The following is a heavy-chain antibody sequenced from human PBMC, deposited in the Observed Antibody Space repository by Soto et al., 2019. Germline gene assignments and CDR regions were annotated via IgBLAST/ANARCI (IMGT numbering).Heavy chain of an antibody. V-gene: IGHV3-15*01. CDR1: GFTFSNAW. CDR2: IKSKTDGGTT. J-gene: IGHJ6*03. Sequence: GGSLRLSCAASGFTFSNAWMSWVRQAPGKGLEWVGRIKSKTDGGTTDYAAPVKGRFTISRDDSKNTLYLQMNSLKTEDTAVYYCTTEIWARGVTLLYYYYMDVWGKGTTVTVSS. D-gene: IGHD3-10*01. CDR3: TTEIWARGVTLLYYYYMDV.